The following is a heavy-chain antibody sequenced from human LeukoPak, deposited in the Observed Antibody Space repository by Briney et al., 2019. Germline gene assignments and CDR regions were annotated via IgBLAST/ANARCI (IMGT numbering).Heavy chain of an antibody. D-gene: IGHD3-22*01. CDR1: GGSFSGYY. J-gene: IGHJ3*02. Sequence: SETLSPTCAVYGGSFSGYYWSWIRQPPGKGLEWIGEINHSGSTNYNPSLKSRVTISVDTSKNQFSLKLSSATAADTAVYYCARGYPQIVVVMADAFDIWGQGTMVTVSS. V-gene: IGHV4-34*01. CDR3: ARGYPQIVVVMADAFDI. CDR2: INHSGST.